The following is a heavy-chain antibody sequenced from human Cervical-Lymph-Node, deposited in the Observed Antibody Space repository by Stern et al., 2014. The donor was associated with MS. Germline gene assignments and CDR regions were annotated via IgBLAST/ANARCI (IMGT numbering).Heavy chain of an antibody. D-gene: IGHD3/OR15-3a*01. CDR2: ISYVETDK. CDR1: GFTFSDYP. V-gene: IGHV3-30*04. J-gene: IGHJ4*02. Sequence: VQLEESGGGVVQPGRSLRLSCAASGFTFSDYPMHWVRQTPGKGLEWVAVISYVETDKFYADSVKGRFTISRDNSKNTLYLQMNSLRSEDTAVYHCARDRSGLGDYWGQGTLVTVSS. CDR3: ARDRSGLGDY.